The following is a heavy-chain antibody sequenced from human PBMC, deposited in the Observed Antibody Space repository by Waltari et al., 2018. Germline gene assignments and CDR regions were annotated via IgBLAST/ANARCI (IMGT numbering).Heavy chain of an antibody. D-gene: IGHD3-16*01. Sequence: QPQLQESGPGLVKPSETLSITCNVSGDSISSSGFYWVWIRQSPGKGLEWIGSIYYDGSTYYSPSLRSRVTISADTSKTQFSLKLTSVTAADTAVYYCAAENPTRSYDLDAWGQGILVTASS. CDR2: IYYDGST. J-gene: IGHJ5*02. CDR3: AAENPTRSYDLDA. V-gene: IGHV4-39*01. CDR1: GDSISSSGFY.